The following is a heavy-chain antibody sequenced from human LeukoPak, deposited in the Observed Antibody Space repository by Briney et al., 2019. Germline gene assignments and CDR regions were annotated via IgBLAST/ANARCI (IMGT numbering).Heavy chain of an antibody. V-gene: IGHV3-21*01. CDR3: AKDLAYYDFWTDAFDI. CDR2: ISSSSSYI. CDR1: GFTFSSYS. J-gene: IGHJ3*02. Sequence: GGSLRLSCAASGFTFSSYSMNWVRQAPGKGLEWVSSISSSSSYIYYADSVKGRFTISRDNAKNSLYLQMNSLRAEDTAVYYCAKDLAYYDFWTDAFDIWGQGTMVTVSS. D-gene: IGHD3-3*01.